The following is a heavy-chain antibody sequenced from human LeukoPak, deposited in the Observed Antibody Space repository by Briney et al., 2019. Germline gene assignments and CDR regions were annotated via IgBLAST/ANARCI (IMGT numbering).Heavy chain of an antibody. D-gene: IGHD3-10*01. CDR3: ARLNYYGSGSFDY. CDR2: IYHSGST. CDR1: GGSISSSSYY. J-gene: IGHJ4*02. V-gene: IGHV4-39*07. Sequence: PSETLSLTCTVSGGSISSSSYYWGWIRQPPGKGLEWIGSIYHSGSTYYNPSLKSRVTISVDTSKNQFSLKLSSVTAADTAVYYCARLNYYGSGSFDYWGQGTLVTVSS.